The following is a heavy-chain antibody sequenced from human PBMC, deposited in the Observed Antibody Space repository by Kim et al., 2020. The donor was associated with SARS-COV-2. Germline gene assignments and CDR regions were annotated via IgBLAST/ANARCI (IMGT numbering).Heavy chain of an antibody. Sequence: YADSVRGRFTISRDNFENRVFLQMDSLRAEDTAVYYCARRSSYSSGWFDPWGQGALVTVSS. J-gene: IGHJ5*02. D-gene: IGHD6-19*01. V-gene: IGHV3-23*01. CDR3: ARRSSYSSGWFDP.